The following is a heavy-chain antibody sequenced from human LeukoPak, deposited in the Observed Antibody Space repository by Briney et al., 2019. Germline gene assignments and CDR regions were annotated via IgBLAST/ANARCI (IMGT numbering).Heavy chain of an antibody. Sequence: SETLSLTCTVSGGSISSSSYYWSWIRQPPGKGLEWIGYIYYSGSTNYNPSLKSRVTISVDTSKNQFSLKLSSVTAADTAVYYCARENLGGSWVFDYWGQGTLSPSPQ. CDR1: GGSISSSSYY. CDR2: IYYSGST. J-gene: IGHJ4*02. CDR3: ARENLGGSWVFDY. V-gene: IGHV4-61*01. D-gene: IGHD2-15*01.